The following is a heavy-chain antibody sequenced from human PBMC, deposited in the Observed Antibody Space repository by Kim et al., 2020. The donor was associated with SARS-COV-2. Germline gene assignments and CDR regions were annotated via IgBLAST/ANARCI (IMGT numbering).Heavy chain of an antibody. CDR3: AKDTTTVHNYYYYCMEV. D-gene: IGHD4-17*01. V-gene: IGHV3-9*01. J-gene: IGHJ6*01. Sequence: GGSLRLSCAASGFTFGGYAMHWVRQAPGEGLEWDSGSRWNSGSIGYADAVKGRFTISRDNATNSRYLQKHRLRTADTALYYYAKDTTTVHNYYYYCMEV. CDR1: GFTFGGYA. CDR2: SRWNSGSI.